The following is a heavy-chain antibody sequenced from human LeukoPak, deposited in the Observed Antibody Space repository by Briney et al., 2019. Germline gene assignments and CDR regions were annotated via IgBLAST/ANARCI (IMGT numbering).Heavy chain of an antibody. CDR1: GGSITTNY. CDR3: ARDRRDGYNSFYYFDY. V-gene: IGHV4-4*07. CDR2: IYTGGST. Sequence: SETLSLTCTVSGGSITTNYWSWIRQPAGKGLEWIGRIYTGGSTNYNPSLKSRVTMSVDTSKSQFSLKLNSVTAADTAVYYCARDRRDGYNSFYYFDYWGQGTLVTVSS. J-gene: IGHJ4*02. D-gene: IGHD5-24*01.